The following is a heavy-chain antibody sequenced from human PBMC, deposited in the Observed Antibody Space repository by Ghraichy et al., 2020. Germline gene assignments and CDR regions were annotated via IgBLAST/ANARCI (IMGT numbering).Heavy chain of an antibody. CDR2: IYYSGST. D-gene: IGHD5-24*01. CDR1: GGSISSYY. V-gene: IGHV4-59*01. CDR3: ASSRGKWEMATLGY. Sequence: SETLSLTCTVSGGSISSYYWSWIRQPPGKGLEWIGYIYYSGSTNYNPSLKSRVTISVDTSKNQFSLKLSSVTAADTAVYYCASSRGKWEMATLGYWGQGTLVTVSS. J-gene: IGHJ4*02.